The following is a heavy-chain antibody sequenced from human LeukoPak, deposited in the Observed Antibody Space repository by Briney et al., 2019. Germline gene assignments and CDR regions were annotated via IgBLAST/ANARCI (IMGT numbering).Heavy chain of an antibody. J-gene: IGHJ3*02. D-gene: IGHD3-22*01. CDR2: IYYTGNT. V-gene: IGHV4-59*11. CDR3: ARYTPSTYYYDSSGYYSGAFDI. CDR1: GGSISSHY. Sequence: SETLSLTCTVSGGSISSHYWSWIRQPPGKGLEWIGYIYYTGNTNYNPSPKSRVTLSVDTSKNQFSLKLSSVTAADTAVYYCARYTPSTYYYDSSGYYSGAFDIWGQGTMVTVSS.